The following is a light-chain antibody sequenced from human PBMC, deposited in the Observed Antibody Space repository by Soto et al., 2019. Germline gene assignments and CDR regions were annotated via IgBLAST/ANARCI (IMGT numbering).Light chain of an antibody. CDR1: SSNIGSNS. CDR2: VDN. V-gene: IGLV1-47*02. J-gene: IGLJ2*01. Sequence: QAVVTQPPSASGTPGQRVTISCSGSSSNIGSNSVYWYQQLPGTAPKLLISVDNQRPSGVPDRFSGSKSGTSASLAISGLRSEDEADYFCAAWDDSLTGVVFGGGTKVTVL. CDR3: AAWDDSLTGVV.